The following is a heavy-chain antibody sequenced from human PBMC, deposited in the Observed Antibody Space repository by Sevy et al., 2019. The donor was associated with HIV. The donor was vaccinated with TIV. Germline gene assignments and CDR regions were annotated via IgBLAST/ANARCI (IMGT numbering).Heavy chain of an antibody. Sequence: GGSLRLSCAASGFTFSSYGMHWVRQAPGKGLERVAFIRYDGSNKYYADSVKGRFTISRDNSKNTLYLQMNSLRAEDTAVYYCAPRDFWSGYHTNAVDYWSQGTLVTVSS. V-gene: IGHV3-30*02. CDR3: APRDFWSGYHTNAVDY. CDR2: IRYDGSNK. J-gene: IGHJ4*02. CDR1: GFTFSSYG. D-gene: IGHD3-3*01.